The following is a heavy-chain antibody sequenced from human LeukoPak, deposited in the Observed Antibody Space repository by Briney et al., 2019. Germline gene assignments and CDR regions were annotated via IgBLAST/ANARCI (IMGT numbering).Heavy chain of an antibody. CDR1: GGTFSSYA. J-gene: IGHJ4*02. Sequence: GASVKVSCKASGGTFSSYAISWVRQAPGQGLEWMGGIIPIFGTANYAQKFQGRVTITADESTSTAYMELSSLRSEDTAVYYCAKGESGQSYDILTGYSYWGQGTLVTVSS. V-gene: IGHV1-69*13. CDR3: AKGESGQSYDILTGYSY. D-gene: IGHD3-9*01. CDR2: IIPIFGTA.